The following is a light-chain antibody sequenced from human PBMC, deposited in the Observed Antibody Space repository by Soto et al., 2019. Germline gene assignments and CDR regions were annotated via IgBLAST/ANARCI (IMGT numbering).Light chain of an antibody. J-gene: IGKJ1*01. CDR3: QQYVSSSSA. Sequence: DIVMTQSPATLSVSPGDRATLSCRASESVTSWLAWYQHKPGQAPRLLIYGASSMATGIPYRFSGSGSGTDFTLTISSLEPEDFAVYYCQQYVSSSSAFGQGTKVDTK. V-gene: IGKV3-20*01. CDR2: GAS. CDR1: ESVTSW.